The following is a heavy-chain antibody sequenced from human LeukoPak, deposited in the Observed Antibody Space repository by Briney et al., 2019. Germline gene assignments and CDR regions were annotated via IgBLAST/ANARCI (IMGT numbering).Heavy chain of an antibody. CDR2: IDKSVIT. Sequence: PGGSLRLSCAASGFTFSSYWMSWVRQASGKGLEWASSIDKSVITYYADSVKGRFTISRDNSKNTLYLQMNSLRAEDTAVYYCAKDRTFRGRYLDAFDIWGQGTMVTVSS. CDR1: GFTFSSYW. D-gene: IGHD2/OR15-2a*01. V-gene: IGHV3-23*01. CDR3: AKDRTFRGRYLDAFDI. J-gene: IGHJ3*02.